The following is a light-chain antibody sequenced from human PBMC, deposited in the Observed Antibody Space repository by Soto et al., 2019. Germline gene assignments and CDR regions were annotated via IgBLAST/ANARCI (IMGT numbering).Light chain of an antibody. Sequence: IQMTQSPSTLSAPVGDRVTITCQASQTISTLLAWFQHKPGKAPNLLIYDASNLESGVPSRFSGSGSGTEFPITISSLQSDDSATYFCQQYSHLFTFGQGTKLEIK. J-gene: IGKJ2*01. CDR2: DAS. CDR1: QTISTL. V-gene: IGKV1-5*01. CDR3: QQYSHLFT.